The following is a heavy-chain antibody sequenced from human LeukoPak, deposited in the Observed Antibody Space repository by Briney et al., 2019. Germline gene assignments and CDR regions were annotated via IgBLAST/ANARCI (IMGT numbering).Heavy chain of an antibody. V-gene: IGHV4-34*01. CDR3: ARGPVVVPAAMRVRWFDP. J-gene: IGHJ5*02. CDR2: INHSGST. Sequence: SETLSLTCAVYGGSFSGYYWSWIRQPPGKGLEWIGEINHSGSTNYNPSPKSRVTISVDTSKNQFSLKLSSVTAADTAVYYCARGPVVVPAAMRVRWFDPWGQGTLVTVSS. CDR1: GGSFSGYY. D-gene: IGHD2-2*01.